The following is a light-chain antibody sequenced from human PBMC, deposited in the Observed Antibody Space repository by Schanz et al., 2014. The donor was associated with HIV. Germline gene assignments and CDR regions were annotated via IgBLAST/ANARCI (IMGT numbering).Light chain of an antibody. CDR2: EIS. CDR1: SSDVGSYNL. CDR3: CSYTGSGTLV. V-gene: IGLV2-23*02. Sequence: QSALTQPASVSGSPGQSITISCTGTSSDVGSYNLVSWYRQYPGKAPKLMIYEISKWPSGVSNRFSGSKSGNTASLTISGLQAEDEADYYCCSYTGSGTLVFGGGTKLTVL. J-gene: IGLJ2*01.